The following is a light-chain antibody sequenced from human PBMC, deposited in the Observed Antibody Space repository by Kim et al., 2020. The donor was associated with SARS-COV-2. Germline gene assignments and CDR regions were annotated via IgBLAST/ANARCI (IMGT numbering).Light chain of an antibody. Sequence: EIVLTQSPGTLSLSPGERATLSCRASQSISRYVLAWYQQKPGQAPRLLIYGASNRAAAFPDRFTGSGSGTDFTLTISGLEPEDFATYYCQHYGSSPWAFGQGTKVDIK. CDR2: GAS. CDR3: QHYGSSPWA. CDR1: QSISRYV. J-gene: IGKJ1*01. V-gene: IGKV3-20*01.